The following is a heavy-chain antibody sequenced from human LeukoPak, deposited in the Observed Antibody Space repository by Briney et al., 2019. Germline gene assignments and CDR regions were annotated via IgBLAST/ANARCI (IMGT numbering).Heavy chain of an antibody. CDR2: ISSDGGAK. CDR1: GFIFSSYA. Sequence: GGSLRLSCAASGFIFSSYAIHWIRQAPGKGLEWVAVISSDGGAKYYADSVKGRFTISRDNSKNTLYLQMNSLRAEDTAVYYCASCREGYNWFDYWGQGTRVIVSS. CDR3: ASCREGYNWFDY. J-gene: IGHJ4*02. D-gene: IGHD5-24*01. V-gene: IGHV3-30*14.